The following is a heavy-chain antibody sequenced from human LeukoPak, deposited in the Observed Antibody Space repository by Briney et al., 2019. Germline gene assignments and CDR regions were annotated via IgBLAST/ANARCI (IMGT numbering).Heavy chain of an antibody. V-gene: IGHV3-23*01. CDR3: AKDRXIXGYXLLGRGGYFHS. Sequence: GGSLRLSCVGSGFTFGDHAVSWVRQAPGKGLEWVSTVTASGAVTYHADSVKGRFTLSRDNSKNTVFLLMSTLRAEDTAMYYCAKDRXIXGYXLLGRGGYFHSWGQGTLLPVSS. CDR1: GFTFGDHA. J-gene: IGHJ4*02. CDR2: VTASGAVT. D-gene: IGHD3-10*01.